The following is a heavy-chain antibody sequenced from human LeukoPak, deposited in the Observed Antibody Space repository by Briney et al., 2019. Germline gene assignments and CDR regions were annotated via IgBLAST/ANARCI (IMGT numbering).Heavy chain of an antibody. CDR3: ARDSRGDYDYVWGSHYWYFDL. Sequence: PSETLSLTCTVSGGSISSYYWSWIRQPPGKGLEWIGYIYYSGSTNYNPSLKSRVTILVDTSKNQFSLKLSSVTAADTAVYYCARDSRGDYDYVWGSHYWYFDLWGRGTLVTVSS. CDR1: GGSISSYY. J-gene: IGHJ2*01. D-gene: IGHD3-16*01. CDR2: IYYSGST. V-gene: IGHV4-59*01.